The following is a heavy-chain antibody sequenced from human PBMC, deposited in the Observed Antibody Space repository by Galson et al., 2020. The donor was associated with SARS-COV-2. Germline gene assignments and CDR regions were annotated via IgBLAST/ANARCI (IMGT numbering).Heavy chain of an antibody. CDR3: TGWYYHDSSGYYPFDY. CDR1: GFTFGDYA. D-gene: IGHD3-22*01. CDR2: IRSKAYGGTT. V-gene: IGHV3-49*03. Sequence: GESLKISCTASGFTFGDYAMSWFRQAPGKGLEWVGFIRSKAYGGTTEYAASVKGRFTIPRDDSKGIAYLQMNSLKTEDTAVYYCTGWYYHDSSGYYPFDYWGQGTLVTVSS. J-gene: IGHJ4*02.